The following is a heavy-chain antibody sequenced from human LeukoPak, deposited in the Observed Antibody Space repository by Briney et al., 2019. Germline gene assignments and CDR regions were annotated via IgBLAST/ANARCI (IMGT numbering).Heavy chain of an antibody. CDR3: AKRGELQYYYYYYMDV. D-gene: IGHD1-26*01. CDR1: GFTFSSYG. CDR2: ISGSGGST. V-gene: IGHV3-23*01. J-gene: IGHJ6*03. Sequence: GGSLRLSCAASGFTFSSYGMSWVRQAPGKGLEWVSAISGSGGSTYYADSVKGRFTISRDNSKNTLYLQMNSLRAEDTAVYYCAKRGELQYYYYYYMDVWGKGTTVTVSS.